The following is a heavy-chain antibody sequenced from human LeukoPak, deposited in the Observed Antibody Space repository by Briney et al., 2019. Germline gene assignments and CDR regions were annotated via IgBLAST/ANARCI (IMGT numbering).Heavy chain of an antibody. J-gene: IGHJ4*02. CDR1: RFSFSSYS. CDR3: ARAGGARKWEFFMAFDY. V-gene: IGHV3-74*01. D-gene: IGHD1-26*01. Sequence: GGSLRLSCTASRFSFSSYSMNWVRQAPGKGLVWVSRINTDGSSTSYAESVKGRFTISRDNAKNTLYLQMNSLRAEDTAVYYCARAGGARKWEFFMAFDYWGQGTLVTVSS. CDR2: INTDGSST.